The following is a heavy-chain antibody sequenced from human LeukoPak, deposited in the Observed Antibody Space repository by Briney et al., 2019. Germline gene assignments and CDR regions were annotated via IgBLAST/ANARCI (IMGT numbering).Heavy chain of an antibody. Sequence: GGSLRLSCAASGFTFSSYWMHWVRQAPGKGLVWVSRINTDGTNTTYADSVKGRFTISRDNAKNSLFLQINSLRVEDTATYYCARLMGDRTIYDCWGQGTLITVSS. CDR2: INTDGTNT. V-gene: IGHV3-74*01. J-gene: IGHJ4*02. D-gene: IGHD2-8*01. CDR1: GFTFSSYW. CDR3: ARLMGDRTIYDC.